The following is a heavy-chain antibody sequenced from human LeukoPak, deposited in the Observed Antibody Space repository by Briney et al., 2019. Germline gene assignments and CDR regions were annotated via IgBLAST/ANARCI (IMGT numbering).Heavy chain of an antibody. J-gene: IGHJ4*02. CDR1: GFTFSSYS. V-gene: IGHV3-48*01. CDR2: ISSSSSTI. Sequence: GGSLRLSCAASGFTFSSYSMNWVRQAPGKGLEWVSYISSSSSTIYYADSVKGRFTISRDNSKNTLYLQMNSLRAEDTAVYYCAKAGIVATSRYYFDYWGQGTLVTVSS. CDR3: AKAGIVATSRYYFDY. D-gene: IGHD5-12*01.